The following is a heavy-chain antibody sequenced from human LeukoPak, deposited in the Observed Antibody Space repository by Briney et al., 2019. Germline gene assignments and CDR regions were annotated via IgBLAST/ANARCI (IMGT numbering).Heavy chain of an antibody. CDR1: GGSISSSSYY. Sequence: SSETLSLTCTVSGGSISSSSYYWGWIRQPRGKGLEWIGSIYYSGSTYYNPSLKSRVTISVDTSKNQFSLKLSSVTAADTAVYYCARQGMETYGSGSYHAFYFDYWGQGTLVTVSS. CDR2: IYYSGST. V-gene: IGHV4-39*01. J-gene: IGHJ4*02. D-gene: IGHD3-10*01. CDR3: ARQGMETYGSGSYHAFYFDY.